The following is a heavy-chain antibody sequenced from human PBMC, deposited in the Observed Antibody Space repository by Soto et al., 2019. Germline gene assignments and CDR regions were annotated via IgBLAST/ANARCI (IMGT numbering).Heavy chain of an antibody. CDR2: IYHSGST. D-gene: IGHD3-3*01. J-gene: IGHJ3*02. V-gene: IGHV4-38-2*01. Sequence: SETLSLTCAVSGYSISSGYYWGWIRQPPGKGLEWIGSIYHSGSTYYNPSLKSRVTISVDTSKNQFSLKLSSVTAADTAVYYCARALYFGVVATPGAFDIWGQGTMVTVSS. CDR1: GYSISSGYY. CDR3: ARALYFGVVATPGAFDI.